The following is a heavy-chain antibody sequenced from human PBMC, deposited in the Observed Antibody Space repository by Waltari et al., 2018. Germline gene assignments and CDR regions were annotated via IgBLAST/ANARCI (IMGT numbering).Heavy chain of an antibody. CDR2: IYHSGST. J-gene: IGHJ4*02. V-gene: IGHV4-38-2*01. CDR3: ARLGYCSGGSCPIYDY. D-gene: IGHD2-15*01. Sequence: QVQLQESGPGLVKPSETLSLTCAVPGYSISSGYYWGWIRQPPGKGLEWIGSIYHSGSTYYNPSLKSRVTISVDTSKNQFSLKLSSVTAADTAVYYCARLGYCSGGSCPIYDYWGQGTLVTVSS. CDR1: GYSISSGYY.